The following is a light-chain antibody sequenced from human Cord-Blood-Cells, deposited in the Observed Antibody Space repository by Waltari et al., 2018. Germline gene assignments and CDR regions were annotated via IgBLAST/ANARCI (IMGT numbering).Light chain of an antibody. Sequence: DIQMTQSPSSLSASVGDRVTITCRASQNISSYLNWYQQKPGKAPKLLIYAASSLQSGVPSRFSGSGSGTDFTLTISSLQPEDFATYYCQQSYSTPQLTFGGGNKVEIK. V-gene: IGKV1-39*01. J-gene: IGKJ4*01. CDR3: QQSYSTPQLT. CDR1: QNISSY. CDR2: AAS.